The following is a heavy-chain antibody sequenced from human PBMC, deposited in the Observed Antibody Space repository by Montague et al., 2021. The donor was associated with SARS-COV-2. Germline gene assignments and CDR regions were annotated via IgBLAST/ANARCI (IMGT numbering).Heavy chain of an antibody. Sequence: SETLSLTCTVSGGSISTYYWNWIRQPPGKGLEWIAYIYYSGSTNXIPSLKSRATISLDTSKNQFSLKLNSVTAADTAVYFCARTWSDYGDYGAFDLWGQGTMVTVSS. J-gene: IGHJ3*01. CDR1: GGSISTYY. CDR3: ARTWSDYGDYGAFDL. D-gene: IGHD4-17*01. CDR2: IYYSGST. V-gene: IGHV4-59*13.